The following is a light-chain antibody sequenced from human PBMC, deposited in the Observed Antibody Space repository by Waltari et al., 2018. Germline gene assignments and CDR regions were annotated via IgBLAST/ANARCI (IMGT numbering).Light chain of an antibody. Sequence: QSALTQPASVSGSPGQSITISCTGTSSDVGGYNYVAWYQQHPGKAPKVLIYDVSNRPAGVATPCSGSKSGNTASRTISGLQAGDEADYYCSSYTNSNTWVFGGGTKLTVL. J-gene: IGLJ3*02. CDR1: SSDVGGYNY. V-gene: IGLV2-14*03. CDR2: DVS. CDR3: SSYTNSNTWV.